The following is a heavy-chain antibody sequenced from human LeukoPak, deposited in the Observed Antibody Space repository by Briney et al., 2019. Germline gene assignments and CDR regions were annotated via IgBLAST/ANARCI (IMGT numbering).Heavy chain of an antibody. D-gene: IGHD5-18*01. CDR2: IYYSGST. Sequence: PSETLSLTCTVSGGSISGGAYYWSWIRQHPGKGLEWIGYIYYSGSTNYNPSLKSRVTISVDTSKNQFSLKLSSVTAADTAVYYCARVGGYSYGPGYWYFDLWGRGTLVTVPS. CDR1: GGSISGGAYY. J-gene: IGHJ2*01. V-gene: IGHV4-61*08. CDR3: ARVGGYSYGPGYWYFDL.